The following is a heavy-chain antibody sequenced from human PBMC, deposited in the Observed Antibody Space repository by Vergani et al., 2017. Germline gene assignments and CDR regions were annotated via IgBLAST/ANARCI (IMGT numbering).Heavy chain of an antibody. V-gene: IGHV1-69*13. Sequence: QVQLVQSGAEVKKPGSSVKVSCKASGGPFKNSAFSWVRQVPGQGLEWVGRIITFFGTTDYAQKSQGRFTIIAEEFTKTVDMQLSNLRSEDTAVYYCAKKSCGTPGCQIGDFREWGQGTMVTVSS. CDR2: IITFFGTT. J-gene: IGHJ1*01. CDR1: GGPFKNSA. CDR3: AKKSCGTPGCQIGDFRE. D-gene: IGHD1-1*01.